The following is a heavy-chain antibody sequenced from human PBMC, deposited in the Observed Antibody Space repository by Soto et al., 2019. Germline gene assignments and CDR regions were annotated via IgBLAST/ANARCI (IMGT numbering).Heavy chain of an antibody. D-gene: IGHD3-22*01. J-gene: IGHJ4*01. Sequence: QITLKESGPTLVKPTQTLTLTCTFSGFSLSTSGVGVGWIRQPPGKALEWLALIYWDDDKRYSSSLKSRLIITKDTSKYQVVLTITNIHPVHTATYYCAPSVGSSGWPFYYWCHGTLVTVSS. CDR2: IYWDDDK. CDR3: APSVGSSGWPFYY. V-gene: IGHV2-5*02. CDR1: GFSLSTSGVG.